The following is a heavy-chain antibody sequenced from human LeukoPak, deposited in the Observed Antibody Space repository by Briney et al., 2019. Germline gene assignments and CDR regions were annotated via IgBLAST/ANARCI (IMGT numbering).Heavy chain of an antibody. CDR2: IYTSGST. CDR3: ARDTSYCSSSSCLNDAFDI. CDR1: GGSISSYY. D-gene: IGHD2-2*01. Sequence: KPSETLSLTCTVSGGSISSYYWSWIRQPAGKGLEWIGRIYTSGSTNYNPSLKSRVTMSVDTSKNQFSLKLSSVTAADTAVYYCARDTSYCSSSSCLNDAFDIWGQGTMVTVSS. J-gene: IGHJ3*02. V-gene: IGHV4-4*07.